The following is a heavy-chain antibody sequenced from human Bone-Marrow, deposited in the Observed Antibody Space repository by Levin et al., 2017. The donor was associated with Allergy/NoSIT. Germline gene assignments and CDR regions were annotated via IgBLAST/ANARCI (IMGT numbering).Heavy chain of an antibody. J-gene: IGHJ4*02. V-gene: IGHV3-66*01. Sequence: GGSLRLSCAASGFIVSNNQMTWVRQAPGKGPEWVSIIYSGGSTYYADSVKGRFTISRDSSKNTLYLQMNSLRAEDTAVYYCARKTDTFMVTGDFWGQGPLVTVSS. CDR1: GFIVSNNQ. CDR2: IYSGGST. CDR3: ARKTDTFMVTGDF. D-gene: IGHD5-18*01.